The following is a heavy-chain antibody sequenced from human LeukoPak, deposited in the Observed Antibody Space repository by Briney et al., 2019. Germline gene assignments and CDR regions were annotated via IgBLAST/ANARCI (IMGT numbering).Heavy chain of an antibody. CDR2: IYHSGST. Sequence: PSETLSLTCTVSGGSISSGGYYWSWIRQPPGKGLEWIGYIYHSGSTYYNPSLKSRVTISVDRSKNQFSLKLSSVTAADTAVYYCARVEGYYDSSGYRDQYYYMDVWGKGTTVTVSS. J-gene: IGHJ6*03. V-gene: IGHV4-30-2*01. CDR3: ARVEGYYDSSGYRDQYYYMDV. D-gene: IGHD3-22*01. CDR1: GGSISSGGYY.